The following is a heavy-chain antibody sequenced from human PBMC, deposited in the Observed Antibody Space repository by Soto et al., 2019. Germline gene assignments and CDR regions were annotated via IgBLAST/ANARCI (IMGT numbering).Heavy chain of an antibody. CDR1: GGSFSGDY. D-gene: IGHD3-10*01. Sequence: QVQLQQWGAGLLKSSETLSLTCAVYGGSFSGDYWNWLRQPPGEGLEWLGKIDQSGSTNYNPSLKSRVTMSVDTYRSQFSLKLTSVTAMDTAVYYCAGGRDTVVRGGMNWFDPWGQGTLVTVSS. V-gene: IGHV4-34*01. CDR3: AGGRDTVVRGGMNWFDP. CDR2: IDQSGST. J-gene: IGHJ5*02.